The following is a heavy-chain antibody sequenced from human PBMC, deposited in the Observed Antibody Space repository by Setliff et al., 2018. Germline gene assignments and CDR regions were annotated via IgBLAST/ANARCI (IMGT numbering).Heavy chain of an antibody. CDR3: ARVTSGDQGYSFDY. D-gene: IGHD1-26*01. V-gene: IGHV3-7*03. CDR1: GFTFGNYW. Sequence: GGSLRLSCAASGFTFGNYWMNWVRQAPGKGLEWVANIKEDGSEKYYVDSVKGRFTISRDNAKNSLYLQMSSLKTEDTAVYYCARVTSGDQGYSFDYWGQGTLVTVSS. CDR2: IKEDGSEK. J-gene: IGHJ4*02.